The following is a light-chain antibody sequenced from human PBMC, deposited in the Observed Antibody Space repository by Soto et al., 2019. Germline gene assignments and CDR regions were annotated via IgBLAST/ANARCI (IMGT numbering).Light chain of an antibody. Sequence: DIQMTQSPSTLSASVGDRVTITCRASQSISSWLAWYQQKPGKAPKLLIYKASSLESGVPSRFRGSGSGTEFTLTISSLQPDDYATYYCQQYNSYSPLFTFGPGTKVDIK. V-gene: IGKV1-5*03. CDR2: KAS. CDR1: QSISSW. CDR3: QQYNSYSPLFT. J-gene: IGKJ3*01.